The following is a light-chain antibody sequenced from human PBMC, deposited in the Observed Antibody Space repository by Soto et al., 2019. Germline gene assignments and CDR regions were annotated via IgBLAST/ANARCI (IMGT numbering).Light chain of an antibody. CDR3: SSYTGSSTLYV. CDR1: SSDVGTYNY. Sequence: QSALTQPASVSGSPGQSITISCTGTSSDVGTYNYVSWYQQHPGKAPKVMIYQVTYRPSGVYNRFSGSKSGNTASLTISGLQAEDEAEYYCSSYTGSSTLYVFGTGTKVTVL. J-gene: IGLJ1*01. V-gene: IGLV2-14*01. CDR2: QVT.